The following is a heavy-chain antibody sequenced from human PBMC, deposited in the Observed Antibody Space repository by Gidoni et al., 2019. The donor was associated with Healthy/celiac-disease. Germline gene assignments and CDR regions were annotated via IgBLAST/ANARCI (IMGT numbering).Heavy chain of an antibody. D-gene: IGHD2-15*01. V-gene: IGHV3-30*18. Sequence: SSYGMHWVRQAPGKGLEWVAVISYDGSNKYYADSVKGRFTISRDNSKNTLYLQMNSLRAEDTAVYYCAKDYVATPHGGMDVWGQGTTVTVSS. J-gene: IGHJ6*02. CDR2: ISYDGSNK. CDR1: SSYG. CDR3: AKDYVATPHGGMDV.